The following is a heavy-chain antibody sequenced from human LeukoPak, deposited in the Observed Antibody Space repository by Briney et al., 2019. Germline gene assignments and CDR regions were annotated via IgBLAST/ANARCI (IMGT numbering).Heavy chain of an antibody. D-gene: IGHD5-24*01. V-gene: IGHV3-48*01. J-gene: IGHJ4*02. Sequence: GGSLRLSCAASGFRFSDYSMNWVRQAPGKGLEWISYVGIDSGNTNYADSVKGRFTISGDKAKNSLYLQMNSLRVEDTAVYYCARDYKYAFDNWGQGTLDTVSS. CDR3: ARDYKYAFDN. CDR1: GFRFSDYS. CDR2: VGIDSGNT.